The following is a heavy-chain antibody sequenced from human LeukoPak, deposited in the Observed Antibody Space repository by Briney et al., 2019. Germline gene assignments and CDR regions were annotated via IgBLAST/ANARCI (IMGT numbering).Heavy chain of an antibody. CDR3: ARQAYYYDSSGYLY. CDR2: INHSGST. J-gene: IGHJ4*02. V-gene: IGHV4-34*01. D-gene: IGHD3-22*01. CDR1: GGSFSGYH. Sequence: PSETLSLTCGVYGGSFSGYHWNWIRQPPGEGLEWIGEINHSGSTNYNPSLKSRVTISVDTSKKQFSLRLSSVTAADTAVYYCARQAYYYDSSGYLYWGQGTLVTVSS.